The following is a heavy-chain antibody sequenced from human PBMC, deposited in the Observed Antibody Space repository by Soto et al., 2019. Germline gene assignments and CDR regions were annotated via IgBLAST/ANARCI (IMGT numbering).Heavy chain of an antibody. J-gene: IGHJ3*02. CDR2: ISYDGSNK. CDR3: ARGVGADAFDI. CDR1: GFTFSSYA. D-gene: IGHD1-26*01. V-gene: IGHV3-30-3*01. Sequence: GGSLRLSCAASGFTFSSYAMHWVRQAPGKGLEWVAVISYDGSNKYYADSVKGRFTISRDNSKNTLYLQMNSLRAEDTAVYYCARGVGADAFDIWGQGTMVTVSS.